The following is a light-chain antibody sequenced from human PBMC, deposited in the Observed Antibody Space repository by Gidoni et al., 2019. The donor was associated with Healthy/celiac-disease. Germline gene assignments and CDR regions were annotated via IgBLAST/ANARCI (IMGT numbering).Light chain of an antibody. CDR2: AAS. V-gene: IGKV1-9*01. CDR1: KGISSY. J-gene: IGKJ1*01. Sequence: IQLTQSPSFLSASVGDRVTITCRASKGISSYLAWYQQKPGKAPKLLIYAASTLQSGVPSRFSGSGSGTEFTLTISSLQPEDFATYYCQQLNSYPWTFGQGTKVEIK. CDR3: QQLNSYPWT.